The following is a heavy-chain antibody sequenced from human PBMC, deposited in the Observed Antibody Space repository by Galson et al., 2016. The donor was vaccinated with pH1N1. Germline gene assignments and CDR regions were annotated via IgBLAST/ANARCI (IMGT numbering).Heavy chain of an antibody. V-gene: IGHV4-30-4*01. CDR2: IFFSGIT. CDR3: ATTIAVTGTTD. Sequence: LSLTCAVSGGSISSGDYYWSWIRQSPGKGLEWIGYIFFSGITYYNPSLKSRLTISIDTSKSQFSLRLSSVTAADTAVYYCATTIAVTGTTDWGQGTLVTVSS. CDR1: GGSISSGDYY. D-gene: IGHD6-19*01. J-gene: IGHJ4*01.